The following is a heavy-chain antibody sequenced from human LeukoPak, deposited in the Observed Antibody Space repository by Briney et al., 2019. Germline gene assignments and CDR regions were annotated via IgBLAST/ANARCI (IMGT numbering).Heavy chain of an antibody. CDR2: ISGLGDST. D-gene: IGHD5-12*01. J-gene: IGHJ4*02. CDR3: AKGPAKYSGYDYFEY. Sequence: GGSLRLSCAASGFSFSSFAMGWVRQAPGKGLEWVSVISGLGDSTNYAESVKGRFTISRDNSKNTVYLLMNGLRGEDTAVYYCAKGPAKYSGYDYFEYWGQGTLVTVSS. V-gene: IGHV3-23*01. CDR1: GFSFSSFA.